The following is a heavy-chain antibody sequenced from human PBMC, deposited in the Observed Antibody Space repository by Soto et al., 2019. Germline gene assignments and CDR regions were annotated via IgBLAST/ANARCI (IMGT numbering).Heavy chain of an antibody. J-gene: IGHJ4*02. CDR1: GGSISSSSYY. CDR2: IYYSGST. CDR3: AITIRSTLDY. Sequence: SDTLSLTCTVSGGSISSSSYYWGWIRQPPGKGLEWIGSIYYSGSTYYNPSLKSRVTISVDTSKNQFSLKLSSVTAADTAVYYCAITIRSTLDYWGQGTLVTVSS. V-gene: IGHV4-39*01. D-gene: IGHD3-9*01.